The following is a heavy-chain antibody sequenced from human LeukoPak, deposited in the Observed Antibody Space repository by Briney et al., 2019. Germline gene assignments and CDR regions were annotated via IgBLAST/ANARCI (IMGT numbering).Heavy chain of an antibody. Sequence: ASVKVSCKASGYTFTSYDINWVRQATGQGLEWMGWMNPNSANTGYAQKLQGRVTMTTDTSTSTAYMELRSLRSDDTAVYYCARTASTVVVPAAMSYWGQGTLVTVSS. V-gene: IGHV1-8*01. CDR2: MNPNSANT. D-gene: IGHD2-2*01. CDR3: ARTASTVVVPAAMSY. J-gene: IGHJ4*02. CDR1: GYTFTSYD.